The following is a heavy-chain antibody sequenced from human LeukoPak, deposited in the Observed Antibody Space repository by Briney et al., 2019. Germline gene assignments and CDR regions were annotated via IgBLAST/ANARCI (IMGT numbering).Heavy chain of an antibody. CDR1: GFTFSSYE. J-gene: IGHJ4*02. CDR3: ARDARDY. CDR2: ISYDGSNK. Sequence: GGSLRLSCAASGFTFSSYEMNWVRQAPGKGLEWVAVISYDGSNKYYADSVKGRFTISRDNSKNTLYLQMNSLRAEDTAVYYCARDARDYWGQGTLVTVSS. V-gene: IGHV3-30*04.